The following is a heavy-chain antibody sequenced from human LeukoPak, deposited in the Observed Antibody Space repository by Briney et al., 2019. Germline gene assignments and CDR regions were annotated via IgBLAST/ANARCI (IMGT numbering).Heavy chain of an antibody. CDR1: GGSISSSSYY. CDR2: INHSGST. CDR3: ARVAGRAGDY. D-gene: IGHD6-19*01. Sequence: SETLSLTCTVSGGSISSSSYYWGWIRQPPGKGLEWIGEINHSGSTNYNPSLKSRVTISVDTSKNQFSLKLSSVTAADTAVYYCARVAGRAGDYWGQGTLVTVSS. V-gene: IGHV4-39*07. J-gene: IGHJ4*02.